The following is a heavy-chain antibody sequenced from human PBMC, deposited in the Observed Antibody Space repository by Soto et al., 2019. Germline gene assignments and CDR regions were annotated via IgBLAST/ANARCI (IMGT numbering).Heavy chain of an antibody. V-gene: IGHV1-46*01. Sequence: QVQLVQSGAEVKTPGASVKVSCKASGYTFTNYFVHWVRQAPGQGLEWMGIINPSGRTTGHAQKFQGRVTMTRDTSTSTVYMELSSLRDEDTAVYYCARELDPTTAASGQQDYGMDVWGQGTTVTVSS. J-gene: IGHJ6*02. D-gene: IGHD6-13*01. CDR2: INPSGRTT. CDR1: GYTFTNYF. CDR3: ARELDPTTAASGQQDYGMDV.